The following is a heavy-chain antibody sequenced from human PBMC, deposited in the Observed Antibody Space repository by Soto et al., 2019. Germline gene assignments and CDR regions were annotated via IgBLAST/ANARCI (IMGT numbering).Heavy chain of an antibody. CDR3: ASTWWLPRWGDDI. CDR2: ISGSGGST. V-gene: IGHV3-23*01. J-gene: IGHJ3*02. Sequence: PGGSLRLSCAASGFTFSSYAMSWVRQAPGKGLEWVSAISGSGGSTYYADSVKGRFTISRDNSKNTLYLQKNSLRAEDTAVYYCASTWWLPRWGDDIWGQGTMVTVSS. D-gene: IGHD2-15*01. CDR1: GFTFSSYA.